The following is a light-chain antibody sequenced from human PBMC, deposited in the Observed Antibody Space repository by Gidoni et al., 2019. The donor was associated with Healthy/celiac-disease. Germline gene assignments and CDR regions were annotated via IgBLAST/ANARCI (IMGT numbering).Light chain of an antibody. V-gene: IGKV3-20*01. Sequence: EIVLTQSPGTLSLSPGERATLSCRASQSVSSSYLAWYQQKPGQAPRLLIYGASSRATGIPDRFSGSGSGTDFTLTSSRLEPEDFAVYYCQQYGSSPQTFXQXTKVEIK. CDR1: QSVSSSY. J-gene: IGKJ1*01. CDR2: GAS. CDR3: QQYGSSPQT.